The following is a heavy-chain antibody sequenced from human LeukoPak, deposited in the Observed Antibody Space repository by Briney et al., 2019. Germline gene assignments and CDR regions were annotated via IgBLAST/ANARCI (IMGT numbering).Heavy chain of an antibody. CDR3: ARESGYYDSSGLDY. CDR1: GGTFSSYA. V-gene: IGHV1-69*13. CDR2: IIPIFGTA. D-gene: IGHD3-22*01. Sequence: SVKVSCTASGGTFSSYAISWVRQAPGQGLEWMGGIIPIFGTANYAQKFQGRVTITADESTSTAYMELNSLRSEDTAVYYCARESGYYDSSGLDYWGQGTLVTVSS. J-gene: IGHJ4*02.